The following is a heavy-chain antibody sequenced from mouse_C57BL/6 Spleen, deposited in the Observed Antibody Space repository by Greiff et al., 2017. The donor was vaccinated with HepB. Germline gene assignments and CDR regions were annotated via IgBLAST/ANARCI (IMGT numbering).Heavy chain of an antibody. Sequence: QVHVKQSGAELVKPGASVKLSCKASGYTFTSYWMQWVKQRPGQGLEWIGEIDPSDSYTNYNQKFKGKATLTVDTSSSTAYMQLSSLTSEDSAVYYCARLGLRDYWGQGTTLTVSS. V-gene: IGHV1-50*01. J-gene: IGHJ2*01. D-gene: IGHD2-4*01. CDR2: IDPSDSYT. CDR3: ARLGLRDY. CDR1: GYTFTSYW.